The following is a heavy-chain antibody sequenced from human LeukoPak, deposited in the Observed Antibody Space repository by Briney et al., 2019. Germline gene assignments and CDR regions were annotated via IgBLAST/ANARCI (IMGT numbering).Heavy chain of an antibody. CDR2: INHSGST. Sequence: SETLSLTCAVYGGSFSGYYWSWIRQPPGKWLEWIGEINHSGSTNYNPSLKSRVTISVDTSKNQFSLKVSSVNAADTAVYYCARAYSSSWYWNWFDPWGQGTLVTVSS. CDR1: GGSFSGYY. CDR3: ARAYSSSWYWNWFDP. J-gene: IGHJ5*02. V-gene: IGHV4-34*01. D-gene: IGHD6-13*01.